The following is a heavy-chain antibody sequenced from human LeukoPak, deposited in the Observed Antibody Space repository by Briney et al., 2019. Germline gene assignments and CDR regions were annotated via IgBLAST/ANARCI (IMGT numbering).Heavy chain of an antibody. Sequence: GFSLRLSCAPSGFTLSHYWKLLLRQAPPNGLVWVSIINSDGSSTPSAGSVKGRLTISRDNAKHTLYLQRNSLRAEDTAVYYCAKGGATVIDYWGQGTLVTVSS. D-gene: IGHD4-17*01. J-gene: IGHJ4*02. CDR3: AKGGATVIDY. CDR1: GFTLSHYW. CDR2: INSDGSST. V-gene: IGHV3-74*01.